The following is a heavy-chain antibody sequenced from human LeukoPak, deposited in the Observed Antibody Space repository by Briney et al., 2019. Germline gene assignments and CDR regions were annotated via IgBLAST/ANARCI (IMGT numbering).Heavy chain of an antibody. Sequence: ASVKVSCKASGYTFTSYGISWVRQAPGQGLEWMGWISAHNGNTNYAQKLQGRVTMTTDTSTSTAYMELRSLRSDDTAVYYCARVGWFGELLDYFDYWGQGTLVTVSS. V-gene: IGHV1-18*01. J-gene: IGHJ4*02. CDR3: ARVGWFGELLDYFDY. CDR2: ISAHNGNT. CDR1: GYTFTSYG. D-gene: IGHD3-10*01.